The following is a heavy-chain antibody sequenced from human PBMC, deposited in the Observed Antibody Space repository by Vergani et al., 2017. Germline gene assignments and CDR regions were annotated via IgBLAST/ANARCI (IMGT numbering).Heavy chain of an antibody. J-gene: IGHJ4*02. CDR2: IIPILGIA. CDR3: ARGGGGIYSFDY. Sequence: QVQLVQSGAEVKKPGSSVKVSCKASGGTFSSYTISWVRQAPGQGLEWMGRIIPILGIANYAQKFQGRVTITADKSTSTAYMELSSLRSEDTAVYYWARGGGGIYSFDYWGQGTLVTVSS. CDR1: GGTFSSYT. V-gene: IGHV1-69*02. D-gene: IGHD1-26*01.